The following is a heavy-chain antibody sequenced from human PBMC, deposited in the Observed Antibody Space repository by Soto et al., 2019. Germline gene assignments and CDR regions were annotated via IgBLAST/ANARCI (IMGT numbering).Heavy chain of an antibody. CDR1: GVTFVSYA. D-gene: IGHD3-22*01. Sequence: PWGSLRLSCAASGVTFVSYAMSWVRRAPGKGLEWVSAISGSGGSTYYADSVKGRFTISRDNSKNTLYLQMNSLRAEDTAVYYCAKYSYDSSMGYFDYWGPGTLVTVSS. J-gene: IGHJ4*02. V-gene: IGHV3-23*01. CDR2: ISGSGGST. CDR3: AKYSYDSSMGYFDY.